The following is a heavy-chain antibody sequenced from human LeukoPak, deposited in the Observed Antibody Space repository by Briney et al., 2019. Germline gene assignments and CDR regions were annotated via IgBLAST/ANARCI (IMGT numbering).Heavy chain of an antibody. Sequence: ASVKVSCKASGYTFTGYYMHWVRQAPGQGLEWMGWINPNSGGTNYAQKFQGWVTMTRDTSISTAYMELSRLRSDDTAVYYCARDPGRRTYYYDSSGYSNWFDPWGQGTLVTVSS. D-gene: IGHD3-22*01. CDR3: ARDPGRRTYYYDSSGYSNWFDP. J-gene: IGHJ5*02. CDR2: INPNSGGT. CDR1: GYTFTGYY. V-gene: IGHV1-2*04.